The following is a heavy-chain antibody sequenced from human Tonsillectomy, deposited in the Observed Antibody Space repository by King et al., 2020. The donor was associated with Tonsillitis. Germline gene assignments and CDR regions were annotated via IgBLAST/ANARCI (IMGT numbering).Heavy chain of an antibody. D-gene: IGHD2-15*01. V-gene: IGHV3-15*01. CDR1: GFTLSNAW. CDR3: TTEAIVVVVAATNYYGMDV. J-gene: IGHJ6*02. Sequence: VQLVESGGGLVKPGGSLRLSCAASGFTLSNAWMSWVRQAPGKGLEWVGRIKSKTDGGTTDYAAPVKGRFTISRDESKNTLYLQMNSLKTEDTAVYYCTTEAIVVVVAATNYYGMDVWGQGTTVTVSS. CDR2: IKSKTDGGTT.